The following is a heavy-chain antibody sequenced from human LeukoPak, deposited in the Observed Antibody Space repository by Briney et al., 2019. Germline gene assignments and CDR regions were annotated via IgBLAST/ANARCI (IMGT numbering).Heavy chain of an antibody. CDR1: GFTVSSNY. CDR3: AKDERAGLHYYDSSGYYYGDYFDY. V-gene: IGHV3-53*01. CDR2: IYSGGST. D-gene: IGHD3-22*01. Sequence: GGSLRLSCAASGFTVSSNYMSWVRQAPGKGLEWVSVIYSGGSTYYADSVKGRFTISRDNSKNTLYLQMNSLRAEDTAVYYCAKDERAGLHYYDSSGYYYGDYFDYWGQGTLVTVSS. J-gene: IGHJ4*02.